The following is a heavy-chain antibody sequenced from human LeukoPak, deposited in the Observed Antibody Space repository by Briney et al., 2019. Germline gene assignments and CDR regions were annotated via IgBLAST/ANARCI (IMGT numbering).Heavy chain of an antibody. CDR3: ARLMNVDTAMVRSVYYYYGMDV. J-gene: IGHJ6*02. V-gene: IGHV5-51*01. D-gene: IGHD5-18*01. Sequence: GESLKISCKGSGYSFTSYWIGWVRQMPGKGLEWMGIIYPGDSDTRYSPSFQGQVTISADKSISTAYLQWSSLKASDTAMYYCARLMNVDTAMVRSVYYYYGMDVWGQGTTVTVSS. CDR1: GYSFTSYW. CDR2: IYPGDSDT.